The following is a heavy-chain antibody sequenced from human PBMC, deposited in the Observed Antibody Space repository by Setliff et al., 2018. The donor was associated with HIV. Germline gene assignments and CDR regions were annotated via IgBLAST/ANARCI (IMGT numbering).Heavy chain of an antibody. V-gene: IGHV5-51*01. Sequence: GESLKISCKGSGYSFTNYWIGWVRQMPGKGMEWMGIIYPGDSDTRYSPSFQGQVTISADKSISTAYLQWSSRKASDTAMYYCARLSVVTATRIYYFDYWGQGTLVTVSS. D-gene: IGHD2-21*02. CDR1: GYSFTNYW. J-gene: IGHJ4*02. CDR2: IYPGDSDT. CDR3: ARLSVVTATRIYYFDY.